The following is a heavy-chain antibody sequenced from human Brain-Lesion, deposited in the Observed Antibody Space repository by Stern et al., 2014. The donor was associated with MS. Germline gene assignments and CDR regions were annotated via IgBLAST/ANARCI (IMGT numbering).Heavy chain of an antibody. Sequence: QVQLVQSGAEVKKPGASVKVSCKTSGYIFTGYYIHWVRQAPGQGLEWMDWINPHTGGTKYAQKFQGRVTMSRDTSISTAYVELSSLTSDDTAVYYCARDQRGITIFGVVTDYYYLGMDVWGQGTTVTVSS. J-gene: IGHJ6*02. CDR3: ARDQRGITIFGVVTDYYYLGMDV. CDR2: INPHTGGT. CDR1: GYIFTGYY. V-gene: IGHV1-2*02. D-gene: IGHD3-3*01.